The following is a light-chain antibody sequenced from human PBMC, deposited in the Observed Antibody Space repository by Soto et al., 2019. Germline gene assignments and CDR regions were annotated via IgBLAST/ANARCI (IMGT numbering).Light chain of an antibody. Sequence: DIQMTQSPASLSASVGDRVTITFLASQGISTWLAWYQQKPEKAPKTLIFDASTLQSGVPSRFSGSGSGTDFTLTISSVQPEDFATYYCQQYKSYPLTFGGGTKVDIK. CDR1: QGISTW. CDR2: DAS. CDR3: QQYKSYPLT. J-gene: IGKJ4*01. V-gene: IGKV1D-16*01.